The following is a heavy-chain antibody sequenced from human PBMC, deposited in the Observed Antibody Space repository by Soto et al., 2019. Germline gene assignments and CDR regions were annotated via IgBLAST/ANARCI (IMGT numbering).Heavy chain of an antibody. Sequence: QVQLVQSGAEVKKPGSSVKVSCKSSGYTFTIYTVTWVRQAPGQGLEWMGRIIPIFTQTNYAQKFQDRVTITANKYTNTVYMELSGLSYEDTAVYYCARGGVGAAGGMDVWGQGTTVTVSS. V-gene: IGHV1-69*08. CDR2: IIPIFTQT. CDR1: GYTFTIYT. J-gene: IGHJ6*02. D-gene: IGHD1-26*01. CDR3: ARGGVGAAGGMDV.